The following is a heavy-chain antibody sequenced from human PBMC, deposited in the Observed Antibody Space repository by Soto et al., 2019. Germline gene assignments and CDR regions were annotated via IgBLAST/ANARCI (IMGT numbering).Heavy chain of an antibody. CDR3: ARHSTYYYGSGSYPYYYYYGMDV. J-gene: IGHJ6*02. CDR2: IYYSGST. D-gene: IGHD3-10*01. Sequence: SETLSLTCTVSGGSISSYYWSWIRQPPGKGLEWIGYIYYSGSTNYNPSFKSRITISLDTSKNQFSLKLSSVTAADTAVYYCARHSTYYYGSGSYPYYYYYGMDVWGQGTTVTVSS. V-gene: IGHV4-59*08. CDR1: GGSISSYY.